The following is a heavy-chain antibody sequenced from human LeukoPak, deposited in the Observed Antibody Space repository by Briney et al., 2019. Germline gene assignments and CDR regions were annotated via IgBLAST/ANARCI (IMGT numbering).Heavy chain of an antibody. Sequence: SETLSLTCTVSGGSISSYYWRWIRQPPGKGLEWIGYIYYSGSTNYNPSLKSRVTISVDTSKNQFSLKLSSVTAADTAVYYCARDPYYYDSSGYYPSFYMDVWGKGTTVTVSS. J-gene: IGHJ6*03. V-gene: IGHV4-59*01. CDR2: IYYSGST. CDR1: GGSISSYY. D-gene: IGHD3-22*01. CDR3: ARDPYYYDSSGYYPSFYMDV.